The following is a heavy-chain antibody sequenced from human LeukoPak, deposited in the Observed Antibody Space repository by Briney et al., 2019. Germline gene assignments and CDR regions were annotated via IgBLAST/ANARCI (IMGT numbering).Heavy chain of an antibody. J-gene: IGHJ4*02. CDR3: ARQGGGAYYYDSSGYFDY. CDR2: IYHSGST. CDR1: GGSISSSSYY. Sequence: SETLSLTCTVSGGSISSSSYYWGWIRQPPGKGLEWIGSIYHSGSTYYNPSLKSRVTISVDTSKNQFSLKLSSVTAADTAVYYCARQGGGAYYYDSSGYFDYWGQGTLVTVSS. V-gene: IGHV4-39*01. D-gene: IGHD3-22*01.